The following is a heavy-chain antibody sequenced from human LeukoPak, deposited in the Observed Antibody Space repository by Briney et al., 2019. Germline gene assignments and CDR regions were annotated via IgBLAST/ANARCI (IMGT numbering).Heavy chain of an antibody. CDR1: GFTFSSYW. CDR2: ISYDGSNR. Sequence: GGSLRLSCAASGFTFSSYWMSWVRQAPGKGLEWVAVISYDGSNRYYADSVKGRFTISRDNSKNTLYMQMNSLRAEDTAVYYCARDQPRAGVLTTIRRSFTTLAYWGQGTLVTVSS. CDR3: ARDQPRAGVLTTIRRSFTTLAY. D-gene: IGHD2/OR15-2a*01. V-gene: IGHV3-30*03. J-gene: IGHJ4*02.